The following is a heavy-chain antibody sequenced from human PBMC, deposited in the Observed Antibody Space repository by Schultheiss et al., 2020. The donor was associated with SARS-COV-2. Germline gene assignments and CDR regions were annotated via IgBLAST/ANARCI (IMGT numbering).Heavy chain of an antibody. J-gene: IGHJ3*02. D-gene: IGHD4-17*01. Sequence: SETLSLTCTVSGGSISSYYWSWIRQPPGKGLEWIGYIYYSGSTNYNPSLKSRVTISVDTSKNQFSLKLSSVTAADTAVYYCARAMVTTPKGYAFDIWGQGTMVTVSS. V-gene: IGHV4-59*12. CDR1: GGSISSYY. CDR3: ARAMVTTPKGYAFDI. CDR2: IYYSGST.